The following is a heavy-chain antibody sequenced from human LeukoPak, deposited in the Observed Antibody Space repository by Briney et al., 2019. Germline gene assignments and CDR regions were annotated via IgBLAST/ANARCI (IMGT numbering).Heavy chain of an antibody. Sequence: GRSLRLSCAASGFTFSSYGMHWVRQAPGKGLEWVANIKQDGSEKYYVDSVKGRFTISRDNAKTSLYLQMNSLRAEDTAVYYCARVYCSSTSCYTPHFDYWGQGTLVTVSS. J-gene: IGHJ4*02. D-gene: IGHD2-2*02. CDR3: ARVYCSSTSCYTPHFDY. CDR1: GFTFSSYG. V-gene: IGHV3-7*01. CDR2: IKQDGSEK.